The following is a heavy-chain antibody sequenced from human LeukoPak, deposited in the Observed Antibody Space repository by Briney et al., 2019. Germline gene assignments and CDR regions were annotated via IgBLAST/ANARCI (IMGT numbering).Heavy chain of an antibody. CDR3: AKDINPGIAAAPSRNYYGMDV. Sequence: GASVKVSCKVSGYTLTELSMHWVRQAPGKGLEWMGGFDPEDGETIYAQKFQGRVTMTEDTSTDTAYMELSSLRAEDTALYYCAKDINPGIAAAPSRNYYGMDVWGQGTTVTVSS. CDR1: GYTLTELS. V-gene: IGHV1-24*01. D-gene: IGHD6-13*01. J-gene: IGHJ6*02. CDR2: FDPEDGET.